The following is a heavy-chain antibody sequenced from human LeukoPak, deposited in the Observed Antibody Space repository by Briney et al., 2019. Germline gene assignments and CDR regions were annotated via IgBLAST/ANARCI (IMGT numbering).Heavy chain of an antibody. J-gene: IGHJ3*02. D-gene: IGHD6-13*01. CDR3: ARTSPLAAVGARRAFDI. CDR2: IHYDGSDT. V-gene: IGHV3-30*02. CDR1: GFTFSHYG. Sequence: SGGSLRLSCAASGFTFSHYGMHWVRQAPGKVLEWVAFIHYDGSDTYYADSVKGRFTISRDNSKNTLYLQMNSLRADDTALYYCARTSPLAAVGARRAFDIWGRGTMVTVSS.